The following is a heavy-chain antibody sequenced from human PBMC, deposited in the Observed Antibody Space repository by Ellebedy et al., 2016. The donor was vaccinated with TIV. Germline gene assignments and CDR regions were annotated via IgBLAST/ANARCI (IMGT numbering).Heavy chain of an antibody. CDR2: VNPGNGNT. D-gene: IGHD1-14*01. Sequence: ASVKVSCRASGYTFTSYAMHWVRQAPGQRLEWMGWVNPGNGNTKYSQKFQGRVTITRDTSASTASMELSSLRSEDTAVYYCARDSSGARKYFDLWGRGTLVTVSS. V-gene: IGHV1-3*01. CDR3: ARDSSGARKYFDL. CDR1: GYTFTSYA. J-gene: IGHJ2*01.